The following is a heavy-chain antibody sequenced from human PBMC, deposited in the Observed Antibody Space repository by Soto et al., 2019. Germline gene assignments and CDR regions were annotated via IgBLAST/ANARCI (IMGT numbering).Heavy chain of an antibody. CDR1: GFTFSSHA. V-gene: IGHV3-23*01. D-gene: IGHD3-3*01. CDR3: AKSFAIFGQTYDY. Sequence: GGSLRLSCAGSGFTFSSHAMSWFRQAPGKGLEWVSAIRGSGANTYYADSVKGRFTISRDNSKNSLYLQMNSLRAEDTAVYYCAKSFAIFGQTYDYWGQGTLVTVS. CDR2: IRGSGANT. J-gene: IGHJ4*02.